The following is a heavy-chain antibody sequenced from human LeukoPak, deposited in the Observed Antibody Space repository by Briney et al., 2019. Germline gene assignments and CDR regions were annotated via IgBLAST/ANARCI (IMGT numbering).Heavy chain of an antibody. J-gene: IGHJ3*02. CDR3: ARGDYYDSSGYYNAFDI. D-gene: IGHD3-22*01. CDR1: GGSISSYY. Sequence: SETLSLTCTVSGGSISSYYWSWIRQPPGKGLEWIGYTYYSGSTNYNPSLKSRVTISVDTSKNQFSLKLSSVTAADTAVYYCARGDYYDSSGYYNAFDIWGQGTMVTVSS. V-gene: IGHV4-59*12. CDR2: TYYSGST.